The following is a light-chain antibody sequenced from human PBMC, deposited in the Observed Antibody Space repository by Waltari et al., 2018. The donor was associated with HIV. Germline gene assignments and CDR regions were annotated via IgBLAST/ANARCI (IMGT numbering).Light chain of an antibody. V-gene: IGLV3-1*01. CDR3: QAWDSSTAWGV. J-gene: IGLJ2*01. CDR2: QDT. CDR1: KLGEQS. Sequence: YELTQPPSVSVSPGQTASITCSGDKLGEQSGCWYQQKPSQYPVMVIYQDTKLTSGCLERFAGSNCWKPDTLTISGTQAMDEADYYCQAWDSSTAWGVFGGGTKLTVL.